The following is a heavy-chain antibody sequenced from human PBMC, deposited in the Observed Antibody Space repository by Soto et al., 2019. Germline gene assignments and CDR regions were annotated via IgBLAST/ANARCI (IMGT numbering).Heavy chain of an antibody. CDR2: ISGTGDSS. CDR3: AKDHTHYGQGRFSH. V-gene: IGHV3-23*01. D-gene: IGHD3-10*01. CDR1: GFTFGSYA. Sequence: GGTLSLSCASSGFTFGSYAMSCVRQSPGKWLEWVSLISGTGDSSEYANSVKGRFTISRDYSKTTVFLQMNSLRAEDTAVYFCAKDHTHYGQGRFSHWGQGTLVSVSS. J-gene: IGHJ4*02.